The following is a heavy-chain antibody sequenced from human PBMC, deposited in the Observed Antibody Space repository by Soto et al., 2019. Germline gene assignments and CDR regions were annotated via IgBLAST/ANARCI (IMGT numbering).Heavy chain of an antibody. CDR3: AKDSMAGWFGELLQYGMDA. V-gene: IGHV3-30*18. CDR2: ISYDGSNK. CDR1: GFTFSSYG. D-gene: IGHD3-10*01. J-gene: IGHJ6*02. Sequence: QVQLVESGGGVVQPGRSLRLSCAASGFTFSSYGMHWVRKAPGKGLEWVAVISYDGSNKYYADSVKGRFTISRDNSKNTLYLQMNSLRAEDTAVYYCAKDSMAGWFGELLQYGMDAWGQGTTVTVSS.